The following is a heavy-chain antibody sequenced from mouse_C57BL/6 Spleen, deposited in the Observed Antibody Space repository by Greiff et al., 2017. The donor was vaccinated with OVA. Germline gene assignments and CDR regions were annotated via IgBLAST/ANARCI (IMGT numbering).Heavy chain of an antibody. Sequence: QVQLKQPGAELVMPGASVKLSCKASGYTFTSYWMHWVKQRPGQGLEWIGEIDPSDSYTNYNQKFKGKSTLTVDKSSSTAYMQLSSLTSEDSAVYYCARSSYYTYFDYWGQGTTLTVSS. J-gene: IGHJ2*01. CDR1: GYTFTSYW. V-gene: IGHV1-69*01. CDR3: ARSSYYTYFDY. CDR2: IDPSDSYT. D-gene: IGHD2-12*01.